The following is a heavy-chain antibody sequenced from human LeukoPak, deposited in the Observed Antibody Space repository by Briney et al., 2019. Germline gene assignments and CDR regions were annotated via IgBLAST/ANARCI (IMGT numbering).Heavy chain of an antibody. CDR2: ANPNSCGT. V-gene: IGHV1-2*02. J-gene: IGHJ5*02. D-gene: IGHD2-15*01. CDR3: AREVVVVAATDLDAVVGWFDP. CDR1: GYTFTGYY. Sequence: ASVKVSCKASGYTFTGYYMHWVRQAPGQGLEWMGWANPNSCGTNYAQQFQGRITITRDTSISTAYMELSRLRSDDTAVYYCAREVVVVAATDLDAVVGWFDPWGQGTLVTVSS.